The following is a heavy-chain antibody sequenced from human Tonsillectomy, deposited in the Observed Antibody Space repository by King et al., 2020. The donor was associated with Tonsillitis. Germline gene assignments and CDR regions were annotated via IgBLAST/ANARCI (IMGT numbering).Heavy chain of an antibody. CDR2: ISYDGSNN. CDR1: GFTFSGYD. V-gene: IGHV3-30*18. CDR3: AKGMAENCSSTSCYEAYGMDV. J-gene: IGHJ6*02. Sequence: VQLVESGGGVVQPGRSLRLSCSASGFTFSGYDIHWVRQAPGKGLEWLAVISYDGSNNFYADSVKGRVTISRDNSKNTMHLQMNSLRDEDTAVYYCAKGMAENCSSTSCYEAYGMDVWGQGTTVTVSS. D-gene: IGHD2-2*01.